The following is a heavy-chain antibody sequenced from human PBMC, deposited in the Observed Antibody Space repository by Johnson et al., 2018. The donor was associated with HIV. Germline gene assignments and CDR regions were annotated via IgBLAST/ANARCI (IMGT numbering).Heavy chain of an antibody. CDR2: LYSGGNT. CDR3: ARDGESQQLPLGDALDV. V-gene: IGHV3-66*01. J-gene: IGHJ3*01. CDR1: GFSVSDSY. D-gene: IGHD6-13*01. Sequence: VYLVESGGGLVQPGGSLRLSCGASGFSVSDSYMNWVRQAPGQGLEWVSVLYSGGNTYYADSVRGRFTISRDTSKNTLYLQMSSLKVEDTALYYCARDGESQQLPLGDALDVWGRGTMVIVSS.